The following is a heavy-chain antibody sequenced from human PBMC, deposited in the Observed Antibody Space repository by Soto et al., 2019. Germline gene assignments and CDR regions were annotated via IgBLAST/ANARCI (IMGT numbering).Heavy chain of an antibody. CDR1: GYAFSSYA. CDR3: ASDGRSCGYRIIYYYYIRMDV. CDR2: INIGSGNT. D-gene: IGHD5-12*01. J-gene: IGHJ6*02. V-gene: IGHV1-3*05. Sequence: QVQLLQSGAEEKKPGASVKVSCKASGYAFSSYAMHWVRQAPGQRLEWMGWINIGSGNTKYSQNFQDRITISRDTSANSVYLELSSLRSEDTSVYYCASDGRSCGYRIIYYYYIRMDVWGQGTTGSVSS.